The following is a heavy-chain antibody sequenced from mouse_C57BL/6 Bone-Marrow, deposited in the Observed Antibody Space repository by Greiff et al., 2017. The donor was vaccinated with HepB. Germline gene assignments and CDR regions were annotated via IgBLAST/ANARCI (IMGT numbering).Heavy chain of an antibody. CDR2: VYPRSGNT. CDR3: ARPRYYDAMDY. V-gene: IGHV1-81*01. Sequence: VMLVESGAELARPGASVKLSCKASGYTFPSYGISWVKQRTGQGLEWIGEVYPRSGNTYYNEKFKGKATLTADKSSSTAYMELRSLTSEDSAVYFCARPRYYDAMDYWGQGTSVTVSS. D-gene: IGHD2-12*01. J-gene: IGHJ4*01. CDR1: GYTFPSYG.